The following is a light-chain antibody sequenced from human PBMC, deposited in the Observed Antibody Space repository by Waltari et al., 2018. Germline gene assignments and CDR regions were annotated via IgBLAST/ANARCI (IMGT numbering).Light chain of an antibody. J-gene: IGKJ1*01. Sequence: DIQMTQSPSSLSASVGDRVTITCRASQTISTYLSWYQQKPGKAPKLLIYAASSLQSGVPSRFSGSGSGTDFTLTISSLQAEDVAVYYCQQYCTTPTFGQGTKVEIK. CDR3: QQYCTTPT. V-gene: IGKV1-39*01. CDR2: AAS. CDR1: QTISTY.